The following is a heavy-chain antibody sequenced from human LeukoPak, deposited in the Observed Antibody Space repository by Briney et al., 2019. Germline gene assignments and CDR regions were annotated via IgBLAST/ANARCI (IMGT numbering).Heavy chain of an antibody. Sequence: GGSLTLSCVLSRIISSTYSVQWVRHAPGGVLEWVAVISYNGSTTYYADSVKGRFTISRDNSKNTVYLQMNSVGVEDTAVYSCAKEYCSAHCREDYFDYWGLGTLVTVSS. J-gene: IGHJ4*02. D-gene: IGHD2-15*01. V-gene: IGHV3-30*18. CDR2: ISYNGSTT. CDR1: RIISSTYS. CDR3: AKEYCSAHCREDYFDY.